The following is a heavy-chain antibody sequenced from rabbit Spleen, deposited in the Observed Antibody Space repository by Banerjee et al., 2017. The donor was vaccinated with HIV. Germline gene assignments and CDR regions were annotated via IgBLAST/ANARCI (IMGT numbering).Heavy chain of an antibody. V-gene: IGHV1S45*01. CDR1: GFSFSDRDV. CDR2: IYGGYSSDT. CDR3: ARRHNDIGYAYAL. Sequence: QEQLEESGGGLVKPEGSLTLTCKASGFSFSDRDVMCWVRQAPGKGLEWIACIYGGYSSDTAYATWAKGRSTISKTSSTTVTLQVTSLTAADTATYFCARRHNDIGYAYALWGQGTLVTVS. J-gene: IGHJ4*01. D-gene: IGHD6-1*01.